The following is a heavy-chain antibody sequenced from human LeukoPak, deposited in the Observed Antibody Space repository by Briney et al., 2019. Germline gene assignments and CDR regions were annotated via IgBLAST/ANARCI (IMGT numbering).Heavy chain of an antibody. Sequence: PGGSLRLSCAASGFTFSSYSMNWVRRAPGKGLEWVSSISSSGSYIYYADSVKGRFTISRDNAKNSLYLQMNSLRAEDTAVYYCARDPWGADGDPIDYWGQGTLVTVSS. CDR3: ARDPWGADGDPIDY. D-gene: IGHD4-17*01. CDR2: ISSSGSYI. CDR1: GFTFSSYS. J-gene: IGHJ4*02. V-gene: IGHV3-21*01.